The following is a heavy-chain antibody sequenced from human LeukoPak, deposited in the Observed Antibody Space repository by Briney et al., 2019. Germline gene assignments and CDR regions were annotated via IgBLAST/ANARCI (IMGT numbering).Heavy chain of an antibody. Sequence: VASVKVSCKASGYTFTSYYMHWVRQAPGQGLEWMGWINPNSGGTNYAQKFQGRVTMTRDTSISTAYMELSRLRSDDTAVYYCARGDIVVVPAPYGMDVWGQGTTVTVSS. CDR1: GYTFTSYY. CDR3: ARGDIVVVPAPYGMDV. CDR2: INPNSGGT. D-gene: IGHD2-2*01. V-gene: IGHV1-2*02. J-gene: IGHJ6*02.